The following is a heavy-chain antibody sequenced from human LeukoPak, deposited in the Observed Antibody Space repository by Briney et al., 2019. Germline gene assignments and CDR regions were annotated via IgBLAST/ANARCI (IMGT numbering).Heavy chain of an antibody. Sequence: SETLSLTCTVSGGSISSYYWSWIRQPPGKGLEWIGYIYYSGSTNYNPSLKSRVTVSVDTSKNQFSLKLSSVTAADTAVYYCARHGGLYSGSYWFDPWGQRTLVTVSS. CDR3: ARHGGLYSGSYWFDP. D-gene: IGHD1-26*01. J-gene: IGHJ5*02. V-gene: IGHV4-59*08. CDR1: GGSISSYY. CDR2: IYYSGST.